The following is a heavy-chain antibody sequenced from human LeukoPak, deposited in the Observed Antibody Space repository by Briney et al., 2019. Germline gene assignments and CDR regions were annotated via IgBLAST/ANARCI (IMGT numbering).Heavy chain of an antibody. CDR2: INPNSGGT. J-gene: IGHJ6*02. CDR3: ARDHCTRTRCYEEDYHGIDV. CDR1: GYTFTGYY. V-gene: IGHV1-2*02. D-gene: IGHD2-2*01. Sequence: GASVKVSYKTSGYTFTGYYIQWVRQAPGQGLEWMGWINPNSGGTNYAQKFQGRVTVTRDTSISTVYMEVSRLTSDDTAVYYCARDHCTRTRCYEEDYHGIDVWGQGTTVTVSS.